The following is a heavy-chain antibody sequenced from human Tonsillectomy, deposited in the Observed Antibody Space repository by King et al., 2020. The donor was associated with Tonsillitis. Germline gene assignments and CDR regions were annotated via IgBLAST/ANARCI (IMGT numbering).Heavy chain of an antibody. J-gene: IGHJ3*02. D-gene: IGHD3-16*01. CDR2: SNHSGST. V-gene: IGHV4-34*01. Sequence: VQLQQWGAGLLKPSETLFITCAVYCGYFSGYFWSWIRQSPGKGLEWIGESNHSGSTNYNPSLNRLVTRSVDTSKTHFSLKQSSVTAADTAVYYCARGGYTYAYRNDAFDIWGQGTMVTVSS. CDR3: ARGGYTYAYRNDAFDI. CDR1: CGYFSGYF.